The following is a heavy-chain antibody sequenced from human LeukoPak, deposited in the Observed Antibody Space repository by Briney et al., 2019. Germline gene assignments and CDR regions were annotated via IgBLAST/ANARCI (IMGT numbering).Heavy chain of an antibody. CDR3: ARVGPQYYDILTGYYLYYYYYGMDV. CDR1: GYTFTSYG. CDR2: ISAYNGNT. V-gene: IGHV1-18*01. J-gene: IGHJ6*02. D-gene: IGHD3-9*01. Sequence: ASVKVSCKASGYTFTSYGISWVRQAPGQGLEWMGWISAYNGNTNYAQKLQGRVTMTTDTSTSTAYMELRSLRSDDTAVYYCARVGPQYYDILTGYYLYYYYYGMDVWGQGTTVTVSS.